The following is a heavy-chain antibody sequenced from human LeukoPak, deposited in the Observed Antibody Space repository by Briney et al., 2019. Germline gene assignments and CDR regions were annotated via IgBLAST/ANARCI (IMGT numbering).Heavy chain of an antibody. V-gene: IGHV4-4*09. CDR1: GVSISPYY. D-gene: IGHD3-3*01. CDR3: ARLSAAVHLGAFDL. CDR2: IHTSGSN. Sequence: SETLSLTCAVSGVSISPYYWAWVRQPPGKGLEWIGYIHTSGSNNQYPSLKSRVTISVDKSKNHFSLRLTSVTAADTAVYYCARLSAAVHLGAFDLWGQGTMVTVSS. J-gene: IGHJ3*01.